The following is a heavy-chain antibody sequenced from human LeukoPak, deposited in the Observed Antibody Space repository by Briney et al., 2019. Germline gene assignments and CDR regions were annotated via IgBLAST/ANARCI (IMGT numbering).Heavy chain of an antibody. Sequence: ASVKVSCKASGYTFTSYGINWVRQATGQGLEWMGWMNPNSGNTGYAQKFQGRVTITRNTSISTAYMELSSLRSEDTAVYYCAREGVVAATGNWFDPWGQGTLVTVSS. CDR2: MNPNSGNT. D-gene: IGHD2-15*01. J-gene: IGHJ5*02. CDR3: AREGVVAATGNWFDP. V-gene: IGHV1-8*03. CDR1: GYTFTSYG.